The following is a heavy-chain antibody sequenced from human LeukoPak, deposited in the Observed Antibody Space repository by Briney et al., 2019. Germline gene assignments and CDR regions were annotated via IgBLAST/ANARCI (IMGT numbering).Heavy chain of an antibody. V-gene: IGHV3-23*01. J-gene: IGHJ4*02. D-gene: IGHD6-13*01. CDR1: GFTFSSYA. CDR3: AKDSSLYPYYFDY. Sequence: GGSLRLSCAASGFTFSSYAMSWVRQAPGKGLEWVSAISGSGGSTYYADSVKGRFTISRDNSKNTLYLQMNSLRAEDTAVYYRAKDSSLYPYYFDYWGQGTLVTVSS. CDR2: ISGSGGST.